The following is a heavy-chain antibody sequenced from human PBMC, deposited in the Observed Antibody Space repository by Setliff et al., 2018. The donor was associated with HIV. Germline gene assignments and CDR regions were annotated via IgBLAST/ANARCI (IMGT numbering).Heavy chain of an antibody. CDR1: GYTFTTYG. CDR3: ARQHYFGSGGLGAFDI. V-gene: IGHV1-18*01. D-gene: IGHD3-22*01. Sequence: ASVKVSCKASGYTFTTYGINWVRQAPGQGLEWMGWINTYNDNTNYAQNLQGRVTLTTDTSTSTAYMELRSLRSDDTAVYYCARQHYFGSGGLGAFDIWGQGTMVTVSS. CDR2: INTYNDNT. J-gene: IGHJ3*02.